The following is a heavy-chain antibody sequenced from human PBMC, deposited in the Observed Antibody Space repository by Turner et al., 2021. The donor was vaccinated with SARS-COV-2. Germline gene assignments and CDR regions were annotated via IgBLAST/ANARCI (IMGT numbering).Heavy chain of an antibody. V-gene: IGHV4-59*08. D-gene: IGHD1-1*01. CDR1: GGSISSKS. Sequence: QVQLQESGTGLVRPSETLAITCTVSGGSISSKSWSWIRQSPGRGLEWIGYLYKIGSIDYNPTLRSRVTISVDTSKNQLSLNLISMTAADTAVYYCARHQGSTSGYDHGMNVWGQGTAVIVSS. J-gene: IGHJ6*02. CDR3: ARHQGSTSGYDHGMNV. CDR2: LYKIGSI.